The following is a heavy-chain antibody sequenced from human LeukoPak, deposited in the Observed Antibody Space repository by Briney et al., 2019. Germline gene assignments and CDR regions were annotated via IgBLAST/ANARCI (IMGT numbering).Heavy chain of an antibody. CDR2: IRYDGSNK. J-gene: IGHJ4*01. Sequence: HPGGSLRLSCAASEFTVSNNYMSWVRQAPGKGLEWVAFIRYDGSNKYYADSVKGRFTISRDNSKNTLYLQMNSLRAEDTAVYYCAKSSLLVVPAATQNWGQGTLVTVSS. V-gene: IGHV3-30*02. CDR1: EFTVSNNY. CDR3: AKSSLLVVPAATQN. D-gene: IGHD2-2*01.